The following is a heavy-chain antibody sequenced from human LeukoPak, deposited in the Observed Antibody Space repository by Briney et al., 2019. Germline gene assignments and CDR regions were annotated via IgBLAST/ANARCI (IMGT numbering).Heavy chain of an antibody. CDR2: IYTSGST. Sequence: SETLSLTCTVSGGSISSGSYYWSWIRQPAGKGLEWIGRIYTSGSTNYNPSLKSRVTISVDTSKNQFSLKLSSVTAADTAVYYCARDRRGYYGMDVWGQGTTVTVSS. D-gene: IGHD3-16*01. CDR3: ARDRRGYYGMDV. CDR1: GGSISSGSYY. J-gene: IGHJ6*02. V-gene: IGHV4-61*02.